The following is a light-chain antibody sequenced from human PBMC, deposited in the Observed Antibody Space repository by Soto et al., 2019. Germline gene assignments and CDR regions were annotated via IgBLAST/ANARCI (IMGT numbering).Light chain of an antibody. Sequence: EIVLTQSPATLSLSPGERATLSCRTSQSVSSHLAWYQQKPGQAPRLLIHDASSRATGTPARFSGSGSGTDFTLTISRLEPEDFAVYYCQQRTNWPLTFGQGTRLEIK. CDR2: DAS. J-gene: IGKJ5*01. CDR3: QQRTNWPLT. V-gene: IGKV3-11*01. CDR1: QSVSSH.